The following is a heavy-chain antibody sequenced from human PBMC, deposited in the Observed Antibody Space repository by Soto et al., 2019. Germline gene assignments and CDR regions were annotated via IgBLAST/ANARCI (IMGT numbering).Heavy chain of an antibody. CDR2: INHSGSS. Sequence: QVQLHQWGAGLLKPSETLSLTCAVYGGSFSDYSWTWIRQPPGKGLEWIGEINHSGSSNCNPSPTSRVSIAVDTSKSQFCLKLTSVTAADTAVYYCARCWGRSTGDFWCGYSYYYYYYMDVWGKGTPVTVSS. J-gene: IGHJ6*03. CDR1: GGSFSDYS. D-gene: IGHD3-3*01. V-gene: IGHV4-34*01. CDR3: ARCWGRSTGDFWCGYSYYYYYYMDV.